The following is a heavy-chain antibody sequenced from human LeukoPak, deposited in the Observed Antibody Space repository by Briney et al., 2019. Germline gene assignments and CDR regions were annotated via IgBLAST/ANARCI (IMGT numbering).Heavy chain of an antibody. V-gene: IGHV1-24*01. J-gene: IGHJ6*03. CDR2: FDPEDGET. D-gene: IGHD5-12*01. CDR1: GYTLTELS. Sequence: GASVKVSCKVSGYTLTELSMHWVRQAPGKGLEWMGGFDPEDGETIYAQKFQGRVTMTEDTSTDTAYMELSSLRSEDTAVYYCAADTRPNSGYGYYMDVWGKGTTVTISS. CDR3: AADTRPNSGYGYYMDV.